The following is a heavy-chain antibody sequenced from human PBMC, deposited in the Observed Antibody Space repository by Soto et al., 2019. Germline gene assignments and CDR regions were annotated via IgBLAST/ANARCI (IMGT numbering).Heavy chain of an antibody. Sequence: LRLSCAASGFTFSSYGMHWVRQAPGKGLEWVAVIWYDGSNKYYADSVKGRFTISRDNSKNTLYLQMNSLRAEDTAVYYCARDGLGYCSVGSCLLGAFDIWGQGTMVTVSS. V-gene: IGHV3-33*01. CDR1: GFTFSSYG. J-gene: IGHJ3*02. D-gene: IGHD2-15*01. CDR2: IWYDGSNK. CDR3: ARDGLGYCSVGSCLLGAFDI.